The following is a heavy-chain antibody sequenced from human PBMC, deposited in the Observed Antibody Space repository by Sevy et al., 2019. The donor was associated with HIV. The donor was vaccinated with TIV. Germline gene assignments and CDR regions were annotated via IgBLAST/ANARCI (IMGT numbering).Heavy chain of an antibody. D-gene: IGHD2-15*01. CDR3: ARKMELLVPDY. J-gene: IGHJ4*02. CDR1: GFIFSNYN. V-gene: IGHV3-21*01. Sequence: GESLKISCAASGFIFSNYNMNWVRQAPGEGLEWVSYISSDNYIYNADSVKGRFTISRDNAKNSLYLQMNSLRAEDTAVYYCARKMELLVPDYWGQGTLVTVSS. CDR2: ISSDNYI.